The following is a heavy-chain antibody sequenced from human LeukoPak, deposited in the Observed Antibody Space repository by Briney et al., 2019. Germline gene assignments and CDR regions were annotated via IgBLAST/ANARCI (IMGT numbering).Heavy chain of an antibody. CDR3: ARDLPLYGGKVHGSSAFDI. J-gene: IGHJ3*02. Sequence: ASVKVSCKASRYTFTSYAMNWVRQAPGQGREWMGWINTNTGNPTYAQGFTGRFVFSLDTSVSTAYLQISSLKAEDTAVYYCARDLPLYGGKVHGSSAFDIWGQGTMVTVSS. D-gene: IGHD4-23*01. CDR1: RYTFTSYA. CDR2: INTNTGNP. V-gene: IGHV7-4-1*02.